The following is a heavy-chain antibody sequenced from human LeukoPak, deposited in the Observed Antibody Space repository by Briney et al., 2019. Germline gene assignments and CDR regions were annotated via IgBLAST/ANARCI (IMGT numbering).Heavy chain of an antibody. D-gene: IGHD6-19*01. CDR3: ARESDIAVAGTGFDY. J-gene: IGHJ4*02. CDR2: INLIGGST. Sequence: ASVNVSCKASGYSFTNYYMHWVRQAPGQGLEWMGIINLIGGSTRYAQKFQGRVTMTRDTSTSTVYMELSSLRSEDTAVYYCARESDIAVAGTGFDYWGQGTLVTVSS. CDR1: GYSFTNYY. V-gene: IGHV1-46*01.